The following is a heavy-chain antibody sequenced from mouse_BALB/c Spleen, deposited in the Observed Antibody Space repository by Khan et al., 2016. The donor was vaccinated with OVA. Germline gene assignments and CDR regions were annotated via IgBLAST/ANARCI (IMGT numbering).Heavy chain of an antibody. Sequence: QVQLQQSGAELVRPGVSVKISCKGSGYTFTDYAMHWVKQSHAKSLEWIGVISTYYGDVDYSQKFKGKATMTVDRSSSTAYMELARLTSEDSDIXYCARGGKFANWGQGTLVTVSA. CDR1: GYTFTDYA. V-gene: IGHV1S137*01. CDR2: ISTYYGDV. J-gene: IGHJ3*01. CDR3: ARGGKFAN. D-gene: IGHD1-1*02.